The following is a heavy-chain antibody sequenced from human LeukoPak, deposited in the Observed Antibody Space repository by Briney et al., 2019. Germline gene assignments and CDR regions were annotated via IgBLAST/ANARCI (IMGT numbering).Heavy chain of an antibody. CDR2: ISSSGSTI. J-gene: IGHJ4*02. CDR3: AREFGWLVDY. Sequence: AGGSLRLSCAASGFTFSSYEMNWVRQAPGKGLEWASYISSSGSTIYYADSVKGRFTISRDNAKNSLYLQMNSLRAEDTAVYYCAREFGWLVDYWGQGTLVTVSS. D-gene: IGHD6-19*01. CDR1: GFTFSSYE. V-gene: IGHV3-48*03.